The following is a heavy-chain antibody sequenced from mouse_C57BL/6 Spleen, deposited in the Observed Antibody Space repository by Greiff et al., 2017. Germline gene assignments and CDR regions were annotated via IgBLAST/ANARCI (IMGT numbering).Heavy chain of an antibody. J-gene: IGHJ2*01. CDR3: AKKRAQRDYFDY. D-gene: IGHD3-1*01. CDR1: GYSFTSYY. CDR2: IYPGSGNT. Sequence: QVQLQQSGPELVKPGASVKISCKASGYSFTSYYIHWVKQRPGQGLEGIGRIYPGSGNTKYNEKFKGKATLTADTSSSTAYMQLSSLTSEDSAVYYCAKKRAQRDYFDYWCQGTTLTVSS. V-gene: IGHV1-66*01.